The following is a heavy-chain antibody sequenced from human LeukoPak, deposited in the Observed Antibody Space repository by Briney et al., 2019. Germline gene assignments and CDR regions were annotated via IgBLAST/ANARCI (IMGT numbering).Heavy chain of an antibody. CDR2: ISAYNGNT. V-gene: IGHV1-18*01. CDR3: ARGSYRFAAVAVQDY. J-gene: IGHJ4*02. CDR1: GYTFTSYG. Sequence: ASVKVSCKASGYTFTSYGISWVRQAPGQGLEWMGWISAYNGNTNYAQKLQGRVTMTTDTSTGTAYMELRSLRSDDTAVYYCARGSYRFAAVAVQDYWGQGTLVTVSS. D-gene: IGHD6-19*01.